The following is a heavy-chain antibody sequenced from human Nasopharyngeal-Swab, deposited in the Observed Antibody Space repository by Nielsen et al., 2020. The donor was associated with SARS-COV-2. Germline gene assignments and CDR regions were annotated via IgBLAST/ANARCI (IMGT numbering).Heavy chain of an antibody. CDR3: AKNPPFSDYFDY. V-gene: IGHV3-23*01. Sequence: VRQAPGKGLEWVSGISGSGGVTTYADSVKGRFTISRDNSKNTLYLQMNSLRAEDTAVYYCAKNPPFSDYFDYWGQGTLITVSS. J-gene: IGHJ4*02. CDR2: ISGSGGVT.